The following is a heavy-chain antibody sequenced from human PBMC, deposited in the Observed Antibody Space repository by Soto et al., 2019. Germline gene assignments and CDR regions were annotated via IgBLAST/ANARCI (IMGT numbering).Heavy chain of an antibody. D-gene: IGHD4-17*01. CDR1: GASIGSSY. CDR2: IFYSGST. V-gene: IGHV4-59*01. J-gene: IGHJ4*01. Sequence: SETLSLTCTVSGASIGSSYWSWIRQPPGKGLEWMGYIFYSGSTNYSPSLNGRVSMTIDTSKNQFSLTLSSVTAADTAVYYCARVSTVTNLDYWGHGMLVTVSS. CDR3: ARVSTVTNLDY.